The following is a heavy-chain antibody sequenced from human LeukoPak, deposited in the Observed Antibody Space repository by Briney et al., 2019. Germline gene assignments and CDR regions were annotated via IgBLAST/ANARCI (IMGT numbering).Heavy chain of an antibody. CDR2: ISYDGSNK. D-gene: IGHD2-15*01. J-gene: IGHJ6*03. CDR3: ARDGVVVVAANPYYYYMDV. Sequence: PGGSLRLSCAASGFTFSRYAMHWVRQAPGKGLEWVAVISYDGSNKYYADSVKGRFTISRDNSKNTLYLQMNSLRAEDTAVYYCARDGVVVVAANPYYYYMDVWGKGTTVTVSS. CDR1: GFTFSRYA. V-gene: IGHV3-30*01.